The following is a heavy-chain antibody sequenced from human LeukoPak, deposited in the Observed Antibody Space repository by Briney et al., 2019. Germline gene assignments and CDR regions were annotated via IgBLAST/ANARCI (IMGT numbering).Heavy chain of an antibody. D-gene: IGHD3-3*01. CDR1: GYTFTNYG. J-gene: IGHJ4*02. V-gene: IGHV1-18*01. CDR3: ARVGPGRFLEWLLFDY. Sequence: GASVKVSCKTSGYTFTNYGISWVRQAPGQGLEWMGWISGYNGNTNYAQKLQGRVTMTTDTSTSTAYMDLRSLRSDDTAVYYCARVGPGRFLEWLLFDYWGQGTLVTVSS. CDR2: ISGYNGNT.